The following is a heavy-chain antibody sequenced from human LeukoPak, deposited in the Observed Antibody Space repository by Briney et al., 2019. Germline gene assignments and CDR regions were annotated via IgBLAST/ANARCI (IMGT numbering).Heavy chain of an antibody. CDR3: ASSKKGYDVSDI. D-gene: IGHD2-2*01. CDR2: INPNSGGT. Sequence: ASVKVSCKASAYTFTDYYMHWVRQAPGQGLEWMGWINPNSGGTKYAQNFQGRVTLTRDTSISTAYMELTRLTSDDTAVYYCASSKKGYDVSDIWGQGTMVTVSS. CDR1: AYTFTDYY. J-gene: IGHJ3*02. V-gene: IGHV1-2*02.